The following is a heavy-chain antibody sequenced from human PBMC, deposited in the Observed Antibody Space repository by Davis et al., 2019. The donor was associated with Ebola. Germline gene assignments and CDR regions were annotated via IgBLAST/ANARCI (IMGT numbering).Heavy chain of an antibody. D-gene: IGHD2-15*01. J-gene: IGHJ3*02. Sequence: SVKVSCKASGGTFSSYTISWVRQAPGQGLEWMGRIIPILGIANYAQKFQGRVTITADKSTSTAYMELSSLRSEDTAVYYCAVCSGGSCYSFYTGAFDIWGQGTMVTVSS. CDR3: AVCSGGSCYSFYTGAFDI. CDR2: IIPILGIA. CDR1: GGTFSSYT. V-gene: IGHV1-69*02.